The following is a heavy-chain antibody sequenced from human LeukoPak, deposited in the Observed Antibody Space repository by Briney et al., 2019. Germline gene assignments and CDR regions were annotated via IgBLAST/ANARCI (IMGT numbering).Heavy chain of an antibody. CDR3: ARGFGEFTFDY. J-gene: IGHJ4*02. Sequence: GDSRKISCKGSGYSFTSYWIGWVRQMPGKGLEWMGIIYPDDSDTRYNPSFQGQVTISADKSISTAYLQWSSLKASDTAMYYCARGFGEFTFDYWGQGTLVTVSS. CDR2: IYPDDSDT. CDR1: GYSFTSYW. V-gene: IGHV5-51*01. D-gene: IGHD3-10*01.